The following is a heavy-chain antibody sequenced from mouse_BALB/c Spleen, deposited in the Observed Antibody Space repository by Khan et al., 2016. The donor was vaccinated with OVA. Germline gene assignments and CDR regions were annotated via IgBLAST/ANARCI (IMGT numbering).Heavy chain of an antibody. D-gene: IGHD2-2*01. CDR1: GYSFTTYY. V-gene: IGHV1S135*01. CDR3: SRHGYVAWFTY. CDR2: IDPFSGAT. J-gene: IGHJ3*01. Sequence: VQLKQSGPELMKPGASVKISCKASGYSFTTYYIHWVMQSPGPSLEWIGYIDPFSGATTYNQKFRGKATLTVDKSSSTAYIHLSNLTSEDSAVYYGSRHGYVAWFTYWGQGTLVTVSA.